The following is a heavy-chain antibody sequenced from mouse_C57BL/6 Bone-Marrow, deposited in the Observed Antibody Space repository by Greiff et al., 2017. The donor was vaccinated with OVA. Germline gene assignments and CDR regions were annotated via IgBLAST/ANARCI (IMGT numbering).Heavy chain of an antibody. CDR3: ARRPTGLYYFDY. CDR2: ISNGGGST. V-gene: IGHV5-12*01. Sequence: EVKVEESGGGLVQPGGSLKLSCAASGFTFSDYYMYWVRQTPEKRLEWVAYISNGGGSTYYPDTVKGRFTISRDNAKNTLYLQMSRLKSEDTAMYYCARRPTGLYYFDYWGQGTTLTVSS. CDR1: GFTFSDYY. J-gene: IGHJ2*01. D-gene: IGHD4-1*02.